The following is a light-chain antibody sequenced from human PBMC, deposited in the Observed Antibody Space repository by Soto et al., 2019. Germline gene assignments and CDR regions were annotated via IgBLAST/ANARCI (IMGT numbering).Light chain of an antibody. J-gene: IGKJ1*01. CDR3: QQSGGSPWT. V-gene: IGKV1-39*01. Sequence: DIQMTQSPPSLSASVGDSVTITCRASRSVGRYLNWYQKRAGKAPTLLIYAASSLQTGVPSRFSGTGSATDFSLTIKSLQPEDAATYFCQQSGGSPWTFGQGTDVQI. CDR1: RSVGRY. CDR2: AAS.